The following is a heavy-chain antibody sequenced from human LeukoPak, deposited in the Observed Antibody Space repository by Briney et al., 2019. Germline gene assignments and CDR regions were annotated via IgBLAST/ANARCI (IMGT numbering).Heavy chain of an antibody. CDR2: INPNSGGT. V-gene: IGHV1-2*02. D-gene: IGHD3-10*01. CDR1: GYTFAGYY. Sequence: ASVKVSCKASGYTFAGYYMHWVRQAPGQGLEWMGWINPNSGGTNYAQKFQGRVTMTRDTSISTAYMELSRLRSDDTAVYYCARSNVLLWFGELFGDAFDIWGQGTMVTVSS. J-gene: IGHJ3*02. CDR3: ARSNVLLWFGELFGDAFDI.